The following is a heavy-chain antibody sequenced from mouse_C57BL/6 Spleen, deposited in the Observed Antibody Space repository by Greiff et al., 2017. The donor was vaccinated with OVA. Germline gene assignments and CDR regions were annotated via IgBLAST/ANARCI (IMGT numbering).Heavy chain of an antibody. CDR3: ARDYSPFDY. V-gene: IGHV5-4*01. J-gene: IGHJ2*01. CDR2: ISDGGSYT. D-gene: IGHD2-12*01. CDR1: GFTFSSYA. Sequence: EVKLMESGGGLVKPGGSLKLSCAASGFTFSSYAMSWVRQTPEKRLEWVATISDGGSYTYYPDNVKGRFTISRDNAKNNLYLQMSHLKSEDTAMYYCARDYSPFDYWGQGTTLTVSS.